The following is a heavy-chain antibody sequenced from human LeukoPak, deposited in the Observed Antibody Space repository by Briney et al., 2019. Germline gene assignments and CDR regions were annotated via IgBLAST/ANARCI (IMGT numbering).Heavy chain of an antibody. CDR2: INPNSGGT. D-gene: IGHD5-18*01. Sequence: GASVKVSCKASGYTFTGYYMHWVRQAPGQGLEWMGRINPNSGGTNYAQKFQGRVTMTRDTSISTAYMELSRLGSDDTAVYYCARGGYSYGPDLPYYYYMDVWGKGTTVTVSS. CDR3: ARGGYSYGPDLPYYYYMDV. V-gene: IGHV1-2*06. CDR1: GYTFTGYY. J-gene: IGHJ6*03.